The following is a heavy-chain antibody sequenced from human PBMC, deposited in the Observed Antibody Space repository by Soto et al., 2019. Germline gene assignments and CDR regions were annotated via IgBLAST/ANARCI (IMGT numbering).Heavy chain of an antibody. CDR3: ARRGIVGATVDACHRYFDS. D-gene: IGHD1-26*01. CDR1: GGSISSSSYY. Sequence: SETLSLTCTVSGGSISSSSYYWGWIRQPPGKGLEWIGSIYYSGSTYYNPSLKSRVTISVDTSKNQFSLKLSSVTAADTAVYYCARRGIVGATVDACHRYFDSWGQGIPVTVSS. CDR2: IYYSGST. V-gene: IGHV4-39*01. J-gene: IGHJ4*02.